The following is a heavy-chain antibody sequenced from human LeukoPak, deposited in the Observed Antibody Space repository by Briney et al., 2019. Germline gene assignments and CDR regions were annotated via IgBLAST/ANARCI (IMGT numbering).Heavy chain of an antibody. Sequence: SETLSLTCTVSGGSISSSSYYWGWIRQPPGKGLEWIGSIYYSGSTYYNPSLKSRVTISVDTSKNQFSLKLSSVTAADTAVYYCARGYDSSGYIYYYYYMDVWGKGTTVTVSS. J-gene: IGHJ6*03. CDR1: GGSISSSSYY. D-gene: IGHD3-22*01. V-gene: IGHV4-39*01. CDR3: ARGYDSSGYIYYYYYMDV. CDR2: IYYSGST.